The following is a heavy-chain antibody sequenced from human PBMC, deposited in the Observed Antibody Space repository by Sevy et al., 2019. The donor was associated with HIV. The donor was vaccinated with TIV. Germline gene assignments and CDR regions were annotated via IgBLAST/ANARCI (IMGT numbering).Heavy chain of an antibody. CDR2: IKGKADGETT. V-gene: IGHV3-15*01. CDR3: FETFTEFDY. J-gene: IGHJ4*02. D-gene: IGHD3-16*01. CDR1: GFIFSNSW. Sequence: GGSLRLSCAASGFIFSNSWMTWVRQAPGKGLEWVGHIKGKADGETTEYAAPVKGRFTISRDDSKSTLYLQMNSLKTEDTAVYYCFETFTEFDYWGQGTLVTVSS.